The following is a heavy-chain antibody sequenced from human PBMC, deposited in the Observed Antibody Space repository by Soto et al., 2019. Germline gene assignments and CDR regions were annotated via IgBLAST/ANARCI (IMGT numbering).Heavy chain of an antibody. J-gene: IGHJ3*02. CDR1: EYTLIGHY. D-gene: IGHD3-22*01. CDR2: VNPTRGAT. Sequence: ASVKVSCKAPEYTLIGHYIHWVRQAPGQGLEWMGWVNPTRGATNYAQKFQGRVTMTTGTSITTAYMEMNWLRSDDTAVYYCARESGYYDSSGHRRDAFDIWEPGTRVTVSS. V-gene: IGHV1-2*02. CDR3: ARESGYYDSSGHRRDAFDI.